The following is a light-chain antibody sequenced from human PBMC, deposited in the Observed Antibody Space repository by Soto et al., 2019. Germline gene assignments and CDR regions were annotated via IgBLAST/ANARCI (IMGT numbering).Light chain of an antibody. CDR2: EVN. Sequence: QSALTQPASVSGSPGQSITISCTGTSSDIGYYDYVSWYQHHSGKAPKLIIYEVNNRPSGVSNRFSGSKSVNTASLTISGPQAEDEADYYCSSHSSSSAYYVFGTGTKVTVL. V-gene: IGLV2-14*01. J-gene: IGLJ1*01. CDR3: SSHSSSSAYYV. CDR1: SSDIGYYDY.